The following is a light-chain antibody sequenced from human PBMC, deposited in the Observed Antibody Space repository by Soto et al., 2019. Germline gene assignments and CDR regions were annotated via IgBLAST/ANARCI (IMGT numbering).Light chain of an antibody. CDR3: QQYGSSPLT. CDR1: ESVSDNY. V-gene: IGKV3-20*01. Sequence: ETVLTQSPVTLSLSPGERATLSCRASESVSDNYLAWYQQRSGQAPRLVIYGASSRASAVPDRFSGSGSGADFTLTISRLEPEDFAVYYCQQYGSSPLTFGGGTKVEIK. J-gene: IGKJ4*01. CDR2: GAS.